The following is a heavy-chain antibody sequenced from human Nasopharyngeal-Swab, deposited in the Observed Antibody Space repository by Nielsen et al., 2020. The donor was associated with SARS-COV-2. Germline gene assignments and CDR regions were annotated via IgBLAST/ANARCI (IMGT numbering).Heavy chain of an antibody. V-gene: IGHV3-30*03. CDR2: ISNDGSDK. CDR3: ARADRGGSYFSQYYYYMDV. J-gene: IGHJ6*03. D-gene: IGHD1-26*01. Sequence: VRQAPGKGLEWVAVISNDGSDKFYADSVKGRFSISRDTSRSAVYLQMNSLRAEDTALYYCARADRGGSYFSQYYYYMDVWGTGTTVTV.